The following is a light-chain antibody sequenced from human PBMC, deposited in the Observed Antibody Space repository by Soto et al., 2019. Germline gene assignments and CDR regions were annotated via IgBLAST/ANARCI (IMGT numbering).Light chain of an antibody. CDR1: QSLLHSNGYNY. CDR2: SGS. CDR3: MEYVQTPQT. Sequence: DIVMTQSPLSLPVTPGEPASISCRSSQSLLHSNGYNYLDWYLQKPGQSPQLLISSGSNRASGVPHRCGSGGSGTDYTLTISRVEAEEVEAYYCMEYVQTPQTFGPGAKLDIK. J-gene: IGKJ2*01. V-gene: IGKV2-28*01.